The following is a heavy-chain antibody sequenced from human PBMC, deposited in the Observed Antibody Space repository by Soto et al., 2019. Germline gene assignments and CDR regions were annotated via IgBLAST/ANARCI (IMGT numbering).Heavy chain of an antibody. CDR1: GLTFGSRA. D-gene: IGHD1-26*01. CDR3: ARDNREWELQVDGMDV. CDR2: ITDTGGDA. V-gene: IGHV3-23*01. J-gene: IGHJ6*02. Sequence: GGSLRLSCVASGLTFGSRAMSWVRQSPGEGLEWVSTITDTGGDAKYADSVRGRFAISRDNSKNTLYLQMNSLRAEDTAVYYCARDNREWELQVDGMDVWGQGTTVTVSS.